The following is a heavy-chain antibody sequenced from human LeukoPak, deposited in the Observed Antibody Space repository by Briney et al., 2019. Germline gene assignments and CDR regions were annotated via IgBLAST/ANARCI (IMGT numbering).Heavy chain of an antibody. CDR1: GFTFSSFA. Sequence: GGSLSLSCAASGFTFSSFAMSWVRQAQGQGREWVLAISGSGGSTYYADSVKGRFTISRDNSKNTLDLQMNSLRAEDTAVYYCAKDSGDSSGYRHDAFDIWGQGTMVTVSS. J-gene: IGHJ3*02. D-gene: IGHD3-22*01. CDR3: AKDSGDSSGYRHDAFDI. V-gene: IGHV3-23*01. CDR2: ISGSGGST.